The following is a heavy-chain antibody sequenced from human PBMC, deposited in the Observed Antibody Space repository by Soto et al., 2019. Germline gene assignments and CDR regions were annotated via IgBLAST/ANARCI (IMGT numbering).Heavy chain of an antibody. D-gene: IGHD2-21*02. CDR1: GGSISSYY. J-gene: IGHJ5*02. CDR3: ARLGANAYCGGDCYLDP. CDR2: IYYSGST. Sequence: SETLSLTCTVSGGSISSYYWSWIRQPPGKGLECIGYIYYSGSTNYNPSLKSRVTIAVDTSKNQFSLKLNSVTAADTAVYYCARLGANAYCGGDCYLDPWGQGTLVTVSS. V-gene: IGHV4-59*01.